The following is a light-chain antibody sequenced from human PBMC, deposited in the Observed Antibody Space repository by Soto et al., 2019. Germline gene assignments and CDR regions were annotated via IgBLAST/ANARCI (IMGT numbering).Light chain of an antibody. CDR2: DAS. V-gene: IGKV3-15*01. Sequence: SVMTQSPVTLSVSPGERVTLSCRASQAISNTLAWYQQKPGRAPRLLIFDASTRATGIPDRFSGSGSGTDFTLTISRLQSEDFAVYYCQQSNDWPPTFGQGTKV. J-gene: IGKJ1*01. CDR3: QQSNDWPPT. CDR1: QAISNT.